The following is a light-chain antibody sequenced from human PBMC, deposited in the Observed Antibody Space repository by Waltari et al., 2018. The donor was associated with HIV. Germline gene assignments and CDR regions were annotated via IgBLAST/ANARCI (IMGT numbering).Light chain of an antibody. Sequence: NFMLTQPHSVSESPGKTVTISCTRSSGSIVSNYVQWYQQRPGSAPTTVIYEDKQRPSGVPDRFSGSIDSSSNSASRTISGLKTEDEADYYCQSYDSTNWVFGGATKLTVL. CDR1: SGSIVSNY. CDR3: QSYDSTNWV. CDR2: EDK. J-gene: IGLJ3*02. V-gene: IGLV6-57*04.